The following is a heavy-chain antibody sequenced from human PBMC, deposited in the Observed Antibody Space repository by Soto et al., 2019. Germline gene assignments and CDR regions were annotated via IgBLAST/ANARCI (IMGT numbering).Heavy chain of an antibody. CDR1: GGSISSGGYY. CDR2: IYYSGST. Sequence: QVQLQESGPGLVKPSQTLSLTCTVSGGSISSGGYYWSWIRQHPGKGLEWIGYIYYSGSTYYNPSLKRXXTXSXXTSKNQFSLKLSSVTAADTAVYYCARDGREMATILWGQGTLVTVSS. D-gene: IGHD5-12*01. J-gene: IGHJ4*02. CDR3: ARDGREMATIL. V-gene: IGHV4-31*03.